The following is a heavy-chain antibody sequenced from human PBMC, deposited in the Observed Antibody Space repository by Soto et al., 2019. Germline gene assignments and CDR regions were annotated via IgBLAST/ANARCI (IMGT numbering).Heavy chain of an antibody. CDR2: ISWNSNTI. CDR3: AKDTGPN. CDR1: GFTFDNYA. J-gene: IGHJ4*02. V-gene: IGHV3-9*01. Sequence: PGGSLRLSCAASGFTFDNYATHWVRQAPGKGLEWVSGISWNSNTIAYADSVKGRFTISGDNAKNSLYLQMNSLRAEDTAFYYCAKDTGPNWGQGTLVTVPQ.